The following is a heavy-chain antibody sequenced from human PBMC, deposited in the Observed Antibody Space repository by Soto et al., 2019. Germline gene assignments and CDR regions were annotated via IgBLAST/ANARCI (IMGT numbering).Heavy chain of an antibody. CDR2: IYQSGTT. V-gene: IGHV4-38-2*02. Sequence: LTCAVSVFAISSGYFWGWIRQPPGKGPEWLGSIYQSGTTYYNPSVKVRVTISVDTSKNQFSLKMSSVTAADTAVYYCARDSSVYYWFDXWGQGTLVAVSX. D-gene: IGHD3-22*01. CDR1: VFAISSGYF. CDR3: ARDSSVYYWFDX. J-gene: IGHJ5*02.